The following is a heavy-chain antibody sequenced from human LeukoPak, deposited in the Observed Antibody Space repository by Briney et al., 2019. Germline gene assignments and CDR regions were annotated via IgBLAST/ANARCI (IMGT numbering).Heavy chain of an antibody. CDR2: IYYSGSD. V-gene: IGHV4-59*08. CDR1: GGSISSYY. Sequence: PSETLSLTCTVSGGSISSYYWSWIRQPPGKGLEWIGYIYYSGSDNYNPSLKSRVTISVDTSKNQFSLKLSSVTAADTAVYYCARRYDSTLYYYYYMDVWGKGTTVTVSS. D-gene: IGHD3-22*01. J-gene: IGHJ6*03. CDR3: ARRYDSTLYYYYYMDV.